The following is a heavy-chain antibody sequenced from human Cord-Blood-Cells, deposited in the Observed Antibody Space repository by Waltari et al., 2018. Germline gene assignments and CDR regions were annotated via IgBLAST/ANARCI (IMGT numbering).Heavy chain of an antibody. V-gene: IGHV1-69*01. CDR3: ARSNYGSGSYYYYYYMDV. J-gene: IGHJ6*03. D-gene: IGHD3-10*01. Sequence: VQLVQSGAAVKKPGFSVKVTCKASGSTFSSYDIRWGRKAPGYGLEWMVGIIPIFGTANYAQKFQGRVTITADESASTAYMELSSLRSEDTAVYYCARSNYGSGSYYYYYYMDVWGKGTTVTVSS. CDR2: IIPIFGTA. CDR1: GSTFSSYD.